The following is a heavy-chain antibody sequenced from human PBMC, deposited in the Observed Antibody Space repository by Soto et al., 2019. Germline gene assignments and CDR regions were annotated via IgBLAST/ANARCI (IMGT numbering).Heavy chain of an antibody. Sequence: QVQLVQSGAEVKKPGSSVKVSCKASGGTFSNYAITWVRQAPGQGLEWLGRIIPIFGSANYAQKFQGRVTITADESTTTAYMELSSLRSDDTAVYYCAKDGGNDGYFGNWFDPWGQGTLVTVSS. J-gene: IGHJ5*02. CDR1: GGTFSNYA. CDR2: IIPIFGSA. D-gene: IGHD5-12*01. CDR3: AKDGGNDGYFGNWFDP. V-gene: IGHV1-69*15.